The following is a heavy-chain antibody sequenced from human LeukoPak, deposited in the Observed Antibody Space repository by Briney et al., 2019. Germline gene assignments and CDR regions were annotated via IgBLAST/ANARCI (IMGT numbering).Heavy chain of an antibody. CDR1: GHSLKRYG. D-gene: IGHD2-15*01. CDR3: AKAVDTVVDIAYFHS. J-gene: IGHJ4*02. CDR2: KSYHGSEE. Sequence: PGSSLRLSRAVSGHSLKRYGMHWIPHPPAKALEPSAMKSYHGSEEHYPDSAKDRFTISRDNLKHTLHLQLNSLRPEDSAIYYCAKAVDTVVDIAYFHSWGQEAPVTLSS. V-gene: IGHV3-30*18.